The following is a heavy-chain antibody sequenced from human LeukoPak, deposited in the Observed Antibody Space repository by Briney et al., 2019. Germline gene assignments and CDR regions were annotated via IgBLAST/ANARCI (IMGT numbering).Heavy chain of an antibody. Sequence: SQTLSLTCAISGDSFSSNSAAWNWIRQSPSRGLEWLGRTYYRPKWYSDYAVSVKSRITINPDTSKNQFSLQLNSVTPEDTAVYYCAREGIAVAGNWFDPWGQGTLVTVSS. D-gene: IGHD6-19*01. V-gene: IGHV6-1*01. CDR2: TYYRPKWYS. J-gene: IGHJ5*02. CDR3: AREGIAVAGNWFDP. CDR1: GDSFSSNSAA.